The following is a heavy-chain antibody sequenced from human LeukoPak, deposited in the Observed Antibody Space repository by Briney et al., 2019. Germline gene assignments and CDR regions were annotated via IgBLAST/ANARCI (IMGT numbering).Heavy chain of an antibody. V-gene: IGHV1-18*01. J-gene: IGHJ4*02. CDR3: AIEGPGELDPTFDY. Sequence: ASVKVSCKASGDTFTNYGISWVRQAPGQGLEWMGWISPYNGNTNYAQKFQGRVTMTTDTSTSTVYMELRSLRSDDTALYYCAIEGPGELDPTFDYWGQGTLVTVSS. CDR2: ISPYNGNT. CDR1: GDTFTNYG. D-gene: IGHD1-26*01.